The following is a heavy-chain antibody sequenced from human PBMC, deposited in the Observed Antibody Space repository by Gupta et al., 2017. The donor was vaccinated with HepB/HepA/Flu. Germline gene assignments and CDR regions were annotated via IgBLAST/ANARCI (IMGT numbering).Heavy chain of an antibody. D-gene: IGHD3-3*02. Sequence: EVDLLESGGGLVQPGGSLRLSCAASGFTFSANAMNWVRQAPGKGLEWVSGIGSDMYAHYVDSVRGRFTISRDNSKNTLYLQMNGLRAEDTATYYCAKDLHFWSAMDVWGKGTTVTV. CDR1: GFTFSANA. CDR2: IGSDMYA. V-gene: IGHV3-23*01. CDR3: AKDLHFWSAMDV. J-gene: IGHJ6*03.